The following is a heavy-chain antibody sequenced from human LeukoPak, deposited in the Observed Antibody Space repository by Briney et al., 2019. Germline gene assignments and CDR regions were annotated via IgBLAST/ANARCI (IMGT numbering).Heavy chain of an antibody. D-gene: IGHD3-9*01. Sequence: GGSLRLSCAASGFTFSSYGMHWVRQAPGKGLEWVAVIWYDGSNKYYADSVKGRFTISRDNSKNTLYLQMNSLRAEDTAVYYCARTPLFRYFDWLFQYYYYYGMDVWGQGTTVTVSS. CDR3: ARTPLFRYFDWLFQYYYYYGMDV. V-gene: IGHV3-33*01. J-gene: IGHJ6*02. CDR2: IWYDGSNK. CDR1: GFTFSSYG.